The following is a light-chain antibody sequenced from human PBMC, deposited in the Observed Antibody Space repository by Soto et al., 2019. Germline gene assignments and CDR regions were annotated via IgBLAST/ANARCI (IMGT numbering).Light chain of an antibody. J-gene: IGKJ2*03. CDR1: QSINNW. CDR2: KAS. V-gene: IGKV1-5*03. CDR3: QQYESNYS. Sequence: DIQMTQSPSTLSASVGDRVIITCRASQSINNWLAWYQQKPGKAPKLLIYKASSLESGVPSRFSGSGSGTEFSLTISSLQPDDFATYYCQQYESNYSFGQGTKVEIK.